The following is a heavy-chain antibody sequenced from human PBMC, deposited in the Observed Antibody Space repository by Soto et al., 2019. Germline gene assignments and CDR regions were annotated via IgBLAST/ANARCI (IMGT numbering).Heavy chain of an antibody. CDR3: AKVYYDSGGYLRWFDP. CDR2: IYYSGST. CDR1: GGSINTSSYY. Sequence: SETLSLTCTVSGGSINTSSYYWGWIRQPPGKGLEWIGSIYYSGSTYYNPSLKSRVTISVDTSKNRFSLKLSSVTAADTAVYYCAKVYYDSGGYLRWFDPWGQGSLVTVSS. D-gene: IGHD3-22*01. V-gene: IGHV4-39*01. J-gene: IGHJ5*02.